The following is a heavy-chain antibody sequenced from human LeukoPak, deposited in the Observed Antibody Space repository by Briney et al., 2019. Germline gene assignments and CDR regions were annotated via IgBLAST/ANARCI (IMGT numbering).Heavy chain of an antibody. V-gene: IGHV3-13*01. CDR2: IGTAGDT. J-gene: IGHJ4*02. CDR1: GFTFSSYD. Sequence: TGGSLRLPCAASGFTFSSYDMHWVRQATGKGLEWVSAIGTAGDTYYADSVKGRSTISRENAKNSLFLQVNSLRVGDTAVYYCTRAVGATNLGLDYWGQGTLVTVSS. CDR3: TRAVGATNLGLDY. D-gene: IGHD1-26*01.